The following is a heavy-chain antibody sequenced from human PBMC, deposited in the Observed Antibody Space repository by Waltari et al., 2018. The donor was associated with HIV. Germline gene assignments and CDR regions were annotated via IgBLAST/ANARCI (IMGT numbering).Heavy chain of an antibody. CDR3: ATSGDSSGYYSGYFQH. CDR2: FDPEDGET. V-gene: IGHV1-24*01. J-gene: IGHJ1*01. Sequence: QVQLVQSGAEVKKPGASVKVSCKVSGYTLTELSMHWVRQAPGKGLEWMGGFDPEDGETIYAQKFQGRVTMTEDTSTDTAYMELSSLRSEDTAVYYCATSGDSSGYYSGYFQHWGQGTLVTVSS. CDR1: GYTLTELS. D-gene: IGHD3-22*01.